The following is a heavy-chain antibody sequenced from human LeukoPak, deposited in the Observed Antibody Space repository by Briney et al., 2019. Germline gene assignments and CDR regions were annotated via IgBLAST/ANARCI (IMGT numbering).Heavy chain of an antibody. V-gene: IGHV3-7*04. J-gene: IGHJ4*02. CDR1: GFTFSSYW. CDR2: IKQDGSEK. D-gene: IGHD1-26*01. CDR3: AGGVDWELLGIDY. Sequence: GGSLRLSCAASGFTFSSYWMSWVRQAPGKGREWVANIKQDGSEKYYVDSVKGRFTISRDNAKNSLYLQMNSLRAEDTAVYYCAGGVDWELLGIDYWGQGTLVTVSS.